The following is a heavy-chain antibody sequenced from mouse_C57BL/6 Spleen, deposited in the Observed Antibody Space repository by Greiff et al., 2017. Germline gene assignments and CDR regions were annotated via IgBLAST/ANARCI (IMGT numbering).Heavy chain of an antibody. CDR2: INPNSGST. Sequence: EVLLVQSGPELVKPGASVKISCKASGYTFTDYNMNWVKQSPGKGLEWIGGINPNSGSTSYNEKFKGKATLTVDKSSSTAYMQLNSLTSEDSAVYYCARSVFDYRGPGTTLTVSS. CDR1: GYTFTDYN. V-gene: IGHV1-39*01. J-gene: IGHJ2*01. CDR3: ARSVFDY.